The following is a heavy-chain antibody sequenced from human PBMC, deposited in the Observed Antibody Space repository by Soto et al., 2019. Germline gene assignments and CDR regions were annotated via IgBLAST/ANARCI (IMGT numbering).Heavy chain of an antibody. CDR2: IYHSGST. D-gene: IGHD3-10*01. CDR1: GYSISSGYY. Sequence: PSETLSLTCAVSGYSISSGYYWGWIRQPPGKVLEWIGSIYHSGSTYYNPSLKSRVTISVDTSKNQFSLKLSSVTAADTAVYYCARVSGYYGSGRGLYYYGMDVWGQGTTVPVAS. V-gene: IGHV4-38-2*01. CDR3: ARVSGYYGSGRGLYYYGMDV. J-gene: IGHJ6*02.